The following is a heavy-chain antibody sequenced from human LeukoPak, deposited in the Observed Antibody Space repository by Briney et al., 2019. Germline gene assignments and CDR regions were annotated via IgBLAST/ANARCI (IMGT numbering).Heavy chain of an antibody. D-gene: IGHD6-13*01. CDR3: ARAQLAWDAAN. Sequence: PGGSLRLPCAASGFTLSSNYMSWVRQAPGKGLEWVANIKQDGREKYYVDSVKGGFTISRDNAKNSLYLQMNSLRAEDTAVYYCARAQLAWDAANWGQGTLVTVSS. CDR1: GFTLSSNY. J-gene: IGHJ4*02. V-gene: IGHV3-7*04. CDR2: IKQDGREK.